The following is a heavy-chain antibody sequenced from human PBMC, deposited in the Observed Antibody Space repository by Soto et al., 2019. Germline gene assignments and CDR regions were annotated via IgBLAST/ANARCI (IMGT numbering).Heavy chain of an antibody. CDR1: GGSFSGYY. Sequence: SETLSLTCAVYGGSFSGYYWSWIRQPPGKGLEWIGEINHSGSTNYNPSLKSRVTISVDTSKNQFSLKLSSVTAADTALYYCARGPVLLWFGELLSYPLAPSSPYYFDYWGQGTLVT. J-gene: IGHJ4*02. CDR3: ARGPVLLWFGELLSYPLAPSSPYYFDY. CDR2: INHSGST. V-gene: IGHV4-34*01. D-gene: IGHD3-10*01.